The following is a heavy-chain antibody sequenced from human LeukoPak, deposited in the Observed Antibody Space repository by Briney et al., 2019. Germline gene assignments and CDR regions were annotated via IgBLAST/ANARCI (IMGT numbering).Heavy chain of an antibody. CDR3: ARDSIRDGYNSDYFDY. CDR2: IWYDGSDK. J-gene: IGHJ4*02. CDR1: GFTFSTYG. Sequence: GGSLRLSCAAPGFTFSTYGMHWVRQAPGKGLEWVAVIWYDGSDKYYADSVKGRFTISRDNSKNTLYLQMNSLRAEDTAVYYCARDSIRDGYNSDYFDYWGQGTLVTVSS. D-gene: IGHD5-24*01. V-gene: IGHV3-33*01.